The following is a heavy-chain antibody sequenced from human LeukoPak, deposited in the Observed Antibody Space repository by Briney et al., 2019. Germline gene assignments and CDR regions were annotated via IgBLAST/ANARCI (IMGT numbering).Heavy chain of an antibody. D-gene: IGHD5-18*01. V-gene: IGHV4-59*03. J-gene: IGHJ4*02. CDR2: IHYSGGT. Sequence: SETLSLTCTVSGGPISSYYWSWIRQPPGKGLEWIGFIHYSGGTNYNPSLKSRVTISVDTSKNQFSLNLSSVTAADTAVYYCAQGYRYGRFDYWGQGTLVTVSS. CDR3: AQGYRYGRFDY. CDR1: GGPISSYY.